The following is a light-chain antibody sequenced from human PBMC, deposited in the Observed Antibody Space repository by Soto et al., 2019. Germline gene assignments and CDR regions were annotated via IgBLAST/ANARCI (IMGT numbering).Light chain of an antibody. CDR2: EGS. J-gene: IGLJ1*01. CDR1: SSDVGSYNL. CDR3: CSYAGSSPYV. Sequence: QSVLTQPDSVSVSPGQSITISCTGTSSDVGSYNLVSWYQQHPGKAPKLMIYEGSKRPSGVSNRFSGSKSGSTASLTISGLQAEAEADYYCCSYAGSSPYVFGTGTKVTVL. V-gene: IGLV2-23*01.